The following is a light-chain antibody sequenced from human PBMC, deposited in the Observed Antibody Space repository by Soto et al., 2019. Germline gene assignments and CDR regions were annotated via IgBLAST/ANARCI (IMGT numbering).Light chain of an antibody. J-gene: IGKJ1*01. CDR1: QSISSW. Sequence: DLQMTQSPSTLSASVGDGVTITCRASQSISSWLAWYQQKPGKAPKLLIYDASSLESGVPSRFSGRGSGTEFTLTISSLQPDDFATYYCQQYNSYWTFGQGTKVDIK. V-gene: IGKV1-5*01. CDR3: QQYNSYWT. CDR2: DAS.